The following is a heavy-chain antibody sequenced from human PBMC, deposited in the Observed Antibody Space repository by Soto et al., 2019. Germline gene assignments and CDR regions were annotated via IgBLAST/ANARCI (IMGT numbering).Heavy chain of an antibody. CDR1: GFSFSNFW. Sequence: GGSLRLSCAASGFSFSNFWMHWVRQAPGKGLVWVSRIYSDGSGTMYADSVKGRFTISRDNAKSTLYLQMNSLRAEDTAVYYCATLNSFGSDYWGRGTLVTVSS. CDR3: ATLNSFGSDY. J-gene: IGHJ4*02. D-gene: IGHD5-18*01. CDR2: IYSDGSGT. V-gene: IGHV3-74*03.